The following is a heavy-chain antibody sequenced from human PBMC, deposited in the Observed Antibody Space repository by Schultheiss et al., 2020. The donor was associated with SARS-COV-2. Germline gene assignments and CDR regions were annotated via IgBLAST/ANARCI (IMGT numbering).Heavy chain of an antibody. J-gene: IGHJ5*02. CDR1: GFTFSSYS. Sequence: GSLRLSCAASGFTFSSYSMNWVRQAPGKGLEWIGEINHSGSTNYNPSLKSRVTISVDTSKNQFSLKLSSVTAADTAVYYCARDREVGANWFDPWGQGTLVTVSS. CDR2: INHSGST. CDR3: ARDREVGANWFDP. V-gene: IGHV4-34*01. D-gene: IGHD1-26*01.